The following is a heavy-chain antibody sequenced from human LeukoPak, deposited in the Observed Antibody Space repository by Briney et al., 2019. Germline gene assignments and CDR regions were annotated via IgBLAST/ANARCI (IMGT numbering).Heavy chain of an antibody. CDR1: GGTFSSYA. Sequence: SVKVSCKASGGTFSSYAISWVRQAPGQGLEWMGRIIPIFGTANYAQKFQGRVTITTDESTSTAYVEQSSLRSEDTAVYYCARGGLRGPFDYWGQGTLVTVSS. CDR2: IIPIFGTA. V-gene: IGHV1-69*05. D-gene: IGHD4-17*01. J-gene: IGHJ4*02. CDR3: ARGGLRGPFDY.